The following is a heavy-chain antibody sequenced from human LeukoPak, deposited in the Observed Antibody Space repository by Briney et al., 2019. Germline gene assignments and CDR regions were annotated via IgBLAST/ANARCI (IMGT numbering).Heavy chain of an antibody. CDR2: INHSGST. Sequence: SETLSLICAVYGGSFSGYYWSWIRHPPGKGLQWIGEINHSGSTNYNPSLKSRVTISVDTPQKQFSLKLSSVTAAAQALYYWARTWDTSSSYFDYWGQGTLVTVSS. CDR1: GGSFSGYY. D-gene: IGHD6-6*01. J-gene: IGHJ4*02. CDR3: ARTWDTSSSYFDY. V-gene: IGHV4-34*01.